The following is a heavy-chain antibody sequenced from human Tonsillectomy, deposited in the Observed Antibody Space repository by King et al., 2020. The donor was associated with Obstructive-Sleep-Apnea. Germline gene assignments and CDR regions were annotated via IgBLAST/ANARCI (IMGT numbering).Heavy chain of an antibody. V-gene: IGHV3-7*01. CDR1: GFTFRSYW. Sequence: VQLVESGGGLVQPGGAVRLSFCASGFTFRSYWMTLVRQAPGKGLEWVANIKQDGSVKNDEDSVKGRFTISRDNAKKSVFLQMNSLTAEDTAVYYCAREYWGPDYWGQGTLVTVSS. J-gene: IGHJ4*02. D-gene: IGHD3-16*01. CDR3: AREYWGPDY. CDR2: IKQDGSVK.